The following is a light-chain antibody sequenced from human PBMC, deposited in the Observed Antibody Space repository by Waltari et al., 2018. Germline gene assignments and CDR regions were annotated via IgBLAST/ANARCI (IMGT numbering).Light chain of an antibody. Sequence: QSVLTQPPSVSGAPGQRVTVSCTGSTSNTGAGYDVQWYQQFPGRAPRLVIYANTDRSSGVPDRFSATKSGSSASLAITGLQAEDEADYYCQSYDKILSAWVFGGGTKVTVL. CDR3: QSYDKILSAWV. V-gene: IGLV1-40*01. CDR1: TSNTGAGYD. J-gene: IGLJ3*02. CDR2: ANT.